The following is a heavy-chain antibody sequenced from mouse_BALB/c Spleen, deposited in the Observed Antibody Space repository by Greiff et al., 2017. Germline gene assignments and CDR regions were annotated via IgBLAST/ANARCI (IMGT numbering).Heavy chain of an antibody. J-gene: IGHJ3*01. CDR3: ARNSDRGFAY. Sequence: QVQLKESGPGLVQPSQSLSITCTVSGFSLTSYGVHWVRQSPGKGLEWLGVIWSGGSTDYNAAFISRLSISKDNSKSQVFFKMNSLQANDTAIYYCARNSDRGFAYWGQGTLVTVSA. D-gene: IGHD3-3*01. CDR1: GFSLTSYG. CDR2: IWSGGST. V-gene: IGHV2-2*02.